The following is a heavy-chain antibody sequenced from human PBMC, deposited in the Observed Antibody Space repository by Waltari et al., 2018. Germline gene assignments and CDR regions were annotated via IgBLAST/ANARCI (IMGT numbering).Heavy chain of an antibody. Sequence: QVQLQESGPGLVKPSETLSLTCTVSGYSISSGYYWGWIRQPPGTGLEWIGSIYHSGSTYYNPSLKSRVTISVDTSKNQFSLKLSSVTAADTAVYYCARDSTYYDFWSGRISNWFDPWGQGTLVTVSS. V-gene: IGHV4-38-2*02. D-gene: IGHD3-3*01. CDR3: ARDSTYYDFWSGRISNWFDP. CDR1: GYSISSGYY. J-gene: IGHJ5*02. CDR2: IYHSGST.